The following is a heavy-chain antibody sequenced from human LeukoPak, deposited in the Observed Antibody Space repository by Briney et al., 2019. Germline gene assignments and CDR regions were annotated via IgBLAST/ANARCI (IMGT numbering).Heavy chain of an antibody. V-gene: IGHV3-15*01. D-gene: IGHD3-22*01. CDR3: TTDRYYDNSELQFQH. CDR1: GFTLNNAW. J-gene: IGHJ1*01. CDR2: IKRETAGGTI. Sequence: GGSLRLSCAASGFTLNNAWMSWVRQAPGKGLEWLGRIKRETAGGTIDYAAPVKGRFTISRDDSRNTLYLQMDSLKIEDTAVYYCTTDRYYDNSELQFQHWGQGTLVTVSS.